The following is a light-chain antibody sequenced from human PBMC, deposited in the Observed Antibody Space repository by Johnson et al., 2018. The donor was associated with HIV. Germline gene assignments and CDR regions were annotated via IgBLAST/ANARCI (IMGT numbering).Light chain of an antibody. Sequence: QSVLTQPPSVSAAPGQKVTISCSGSSSNIGNNYVSWYQQLPGTAPKLLIYENNKRPSGIPDRFSGSKSGTSATLGITGLQTGDEADYYCGTLGNRLRAGDVFGTGTKVTVL. CDR3: GTLGNRLRAGDV. CDR2: ENN. V-gene: IGLV1-51*02. J-gene: IGLJ1*01. CDR1: SSNIGNNY.